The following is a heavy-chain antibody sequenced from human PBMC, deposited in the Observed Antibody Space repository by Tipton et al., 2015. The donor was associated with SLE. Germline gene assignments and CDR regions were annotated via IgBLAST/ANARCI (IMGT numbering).Heavy chain of an antibody. V-gene: IGHV4-59*08. CDR1: GGSIIDYY. J-gene: IGHJ4*02. Sequence: LRLSCTVSGGSIIDYYWSWVRQPPGKGLEWLGYISDAGSTNYSPSLRSRVTISVDPSKNHFSLTLTSVTAADTAVYYCARGTYYFDYWGQGTLVTVSS. CDR3: ARGTYYFDY. CDR2: ISDAGST.